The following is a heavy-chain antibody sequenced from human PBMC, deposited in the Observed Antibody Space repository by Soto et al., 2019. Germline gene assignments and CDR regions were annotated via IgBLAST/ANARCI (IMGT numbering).Heavy chain of an antibody. Sequence: QVQLVQSGAEVKKPGSSVKVSCKASGGTFSSYAISWVRQAPGQGLEWTGGIIPIFGTANYAQKFQGRVTXXADESTSTHYMELGRLRPEDTAVYYCASPPKPLYYYYGMDVWGQGTTVTGSS. CDR2: IIPIFGTA. CDR3: ASPPKPLYYYYGMDV. J-gene: IGHJ6*02. V-gene: IGHV1-69*12. CDR1: GGTFSSYA.